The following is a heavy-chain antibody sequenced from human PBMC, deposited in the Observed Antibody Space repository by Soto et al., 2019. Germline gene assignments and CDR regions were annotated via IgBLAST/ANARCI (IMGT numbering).Heavy chain of an antibody. CDR1: GYTFTSYG. CDR2: ISAYNGNT. D-gene: IGHD6-13*01. J-gene: IGHJ4*02. Sequence: GASVKVSCKASGYTFTSYGISWVRQAPGQGLEWKGWISAYNGNTNYAQKLQGRVTMTTDTSTSTAYMELRSLRSDDTAVYYCAVQCSSSWSHEAVFDYWGQGTLVTVSS. V-gene: IGHV1-18*01. CDR3: AVQCSSSWSHEAVFDY.